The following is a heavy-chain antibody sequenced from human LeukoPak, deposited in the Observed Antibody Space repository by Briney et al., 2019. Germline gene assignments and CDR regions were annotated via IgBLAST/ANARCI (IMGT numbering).Heavy chain of an antibody. D-gene: IGHD4-17*01. J-gene: IGHJ5*02. CDR3: ARDVHGDYGSGWFDP. V-gene: IGHV1-69*05. CDR1: GGTFNNSA. Sequence: GASVKVSCKTSGGTFNNSAISWVRQAPGRGLEWLGGIMPLFGTAGYAQKFQGRVTITKDESTRTVYLELTILTSDDTAVYYCARDVHGDYGSGWFDPWGQGTLVSVSS. CDR2: IMPLFGTA.